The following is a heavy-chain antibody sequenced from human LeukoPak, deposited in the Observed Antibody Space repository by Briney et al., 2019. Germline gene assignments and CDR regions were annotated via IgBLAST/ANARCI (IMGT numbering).Heavy chain of an antibody. V-gene: IGHV1-46*01. D-gene: IGHD3-22*01. J-gene: IGHJ3*02. CDR2: INPSGGST. Sequence: GASVKVSCKASGYTFTSYYMHWVRQAPGQGLEWMGIINPSGGSTSYAQKFQGRVTMTRDTSTSTVYMELSSLRSEDTAVYYCSFDYDSSGSARDAFDIWGQGTMVTVSS. CDR1: GYTFTSYY. CDR3: SFDYDSSGSARDAFDI.